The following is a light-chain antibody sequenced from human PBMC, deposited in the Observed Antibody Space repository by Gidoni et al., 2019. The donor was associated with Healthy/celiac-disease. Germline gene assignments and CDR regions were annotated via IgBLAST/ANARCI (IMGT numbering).Light chain of an antibody. J-gene: IGKJ1*01. V-gene: IGKV1-39*01. CDR3: QQSYSTPPKWT. Sequence: DIQMTHSPSSLSASVGDRVTITCRASQSISSYLNWYQQKPGKAPKLLIYAASSLQSGVPSRFSGSGSGTDFTLTISSLQPEDFATYYCQQSYSTPPKWTFXXXTKVEIK. CDR2: AAS. CDR1: QSISSY.